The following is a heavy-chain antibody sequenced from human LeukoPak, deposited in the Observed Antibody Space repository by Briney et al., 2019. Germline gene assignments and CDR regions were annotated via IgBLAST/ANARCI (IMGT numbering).Heavy chain of an antibody. CDR1: GGTFNSYA. Sequence: ASVKVSCKASGGTFNSYAISWVRQAPGQGLEWMGGIIPIFGTANYAQKFQSRVTITADESTSTAYMELSSLRSEDTAVYYCASRRSSSWKLGSSYYYYMDVWGQGTVVTVSS. CDR2: IIPIFGTA. V-gene: IGHV1-69*13. CDR3: ASRRSSSWKLGSSYYYYMDV. J-gene: IGHJ6*03. D-gene: IGHD6-13*01.